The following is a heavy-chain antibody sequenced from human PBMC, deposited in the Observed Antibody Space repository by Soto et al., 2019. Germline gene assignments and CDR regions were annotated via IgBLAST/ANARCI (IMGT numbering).Heavy chain of an antibody. CDR1: GCSVSSTNW. CDR3: ARHLHRITISQG. D-gene: IGHD3-3*01. V-gene: IGHV4-39*01. J-gene: IGHJ4*02. CDR2: IYYSGST. Sequence: WETLSPTFPVSGCSVSSTNWWRCVRQTTGKGLEWIGSIYYSGSTDYTPSLKSRVTISVDTSKNQFSLKLSSVTAADTAVYYCARHLHRITISQGWGQGTLVTVSS.